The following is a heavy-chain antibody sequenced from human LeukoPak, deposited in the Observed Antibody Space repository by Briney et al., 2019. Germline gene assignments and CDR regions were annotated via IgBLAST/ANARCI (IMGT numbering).Heavy chain of an antibody. CDR1: GFTFDDYG. V-gene: IGHV3-20*04. CDR2: INWNGGST. CDR3: VRDTGRWELL. J-gene: IGHJ4*02. D-gene: IGHD1-26*01. Sequence: GGSLRLSCAASGFTFDDYGMSWVRQAPGKGLEWVSGINWNGGSTGYADSVKGRFTISRDNAKNSLYLQMNSLRDEDTAVYYCVRDTGRWELLWGQGTLVTVSS.